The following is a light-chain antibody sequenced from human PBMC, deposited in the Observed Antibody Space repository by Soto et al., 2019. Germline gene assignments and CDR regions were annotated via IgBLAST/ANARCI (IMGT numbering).Light chain of an antibody. V-gene: IGKV3-20*01. CDR2: DAS. J-gene: IGKJ1*01. CDR3: QQYGTSPRT. Sequence: ENVLTQSPGTLSLSPGERVTLSFRASQDIRSHLAWYQQKPGQAPRLLIFDASSRATGIPDRFSGSGSGTDFTLCISRLEPEDFAVYYCQQYGTSPRTFGQGTKVDIK. CDR1: QDIRSH.